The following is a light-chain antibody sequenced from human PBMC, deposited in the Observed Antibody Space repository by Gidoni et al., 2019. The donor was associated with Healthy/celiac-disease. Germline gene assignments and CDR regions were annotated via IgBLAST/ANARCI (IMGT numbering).Light chain of an antibody. Sequence: DIQMTQSPSSLSASVGDRVTITCRASQSISSYLNWYQQKPGKAPKLLIYAASSLQSGVPSRFSGSGSGTDFTLNISSLQPEDFATYYCQQSYSTPSTFGQXTKVEIK. CDR1: QSISSY. CDR2: AAS. J-gene: IGKJ1*01. V-gene: IGKV1-39*01. CDR3: QQSYSTPST.